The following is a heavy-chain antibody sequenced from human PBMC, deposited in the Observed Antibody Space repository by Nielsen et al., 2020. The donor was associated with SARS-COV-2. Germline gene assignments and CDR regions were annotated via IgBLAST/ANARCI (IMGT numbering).Heavy chain of an antibody. CDR2: VSASGGST. CDR1: GFTFNIYA. J-gene: IGHJ3*01. D-gene: IGHD3-10*01. CDR3: AKDGVVRGDALDL. Sequence: GESLKISCAASGFTFNIYAMAWVRRAPGRGLQWVTGVSASGGSTYYTDSVKGRFSTSRDNSKNTLFLQMHSLRVEDTALYYCAKDGVVRGDALDLWGQGTMVTVSS. V-gene: IGHV3-23*01.